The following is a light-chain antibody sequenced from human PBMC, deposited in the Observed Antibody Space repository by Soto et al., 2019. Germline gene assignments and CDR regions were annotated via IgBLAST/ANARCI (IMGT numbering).Light chain of an antibody. Sequence: ETVLTQSPGSLSLSPGERATLSCRASQSVSSSYLAWYQQKPGQAPRLLIYGASSRATGIPDRFSGSGSGTDFTLTISRLEPEDVAVYYCQQHGSCPLTFGGGTKVEIK. CDR3: QQHGSCPLT. J-gene: IGKJ4*01. CDR2: GAS. V-gene: IGKV3-20*01. CDR1: QSVSSSY.